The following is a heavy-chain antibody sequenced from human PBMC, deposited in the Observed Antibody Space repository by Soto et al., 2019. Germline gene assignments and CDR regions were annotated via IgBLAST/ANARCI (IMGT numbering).Heavy chain of an antibody. CDR3: VRGPSHGAFDI. V-gene: IGHV3-30-3*01. CDR2: ISPNGNNA. Sequence: QVQLVESGGDVVQPGRSLRLSCAASGSTFSSYDIHWVRQAPGKGLEWVAHISPNGNNAFYADSVKGRFTISRDNARNTVYPQVNSLRPEDTALFHCVRGPSHGAFDIWGQGTLVTVSS. CDR1: GSTFSSYD. J-gene: IGHJ3*02.